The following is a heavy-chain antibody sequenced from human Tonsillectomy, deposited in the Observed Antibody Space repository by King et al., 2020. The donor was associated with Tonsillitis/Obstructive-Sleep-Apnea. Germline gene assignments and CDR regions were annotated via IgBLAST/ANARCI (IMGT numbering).Heavy chain of an antibody. V-gene: IGHV1-46*01. D-gene: IGHD3-10*01. Sequence: VQLVQSGAEVKKPGASVKVSCTASGYPFSSHYIHWVRQAPGQGLEWMGTISPTGGGTNYAQNFQDRGTMTRESSTSKVYMELSSMGPEDTAIYYCARAAGEGSGSFCENWFAAWGQGTLVSVSS. CDR2: ISPTGGGT. CDR3: ARAAGEGSGSFCENWFAA. CDR1: GYPFSSHY. J-gene: IGHJ5*02.